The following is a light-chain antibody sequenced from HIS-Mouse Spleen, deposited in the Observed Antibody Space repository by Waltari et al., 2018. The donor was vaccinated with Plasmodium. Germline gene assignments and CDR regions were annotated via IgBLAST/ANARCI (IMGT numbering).Light chain of an antibody. CDR2: EDS. J-gene: IGLJ3*02. Sequence: SYELTQPPSVSVSPGKTARITCSGDALPKKYAYWYQQKSGQAPVLVIHEDSKRPSGIPERVSGSSSGTMATLTISGAQVEDEADYYCYSTDSSGNHRVFGGGTKLTVL. CDR3: YSTDSSGNHRV. CDR1: ALPKKY. V-gene: IGLV3-10*01.